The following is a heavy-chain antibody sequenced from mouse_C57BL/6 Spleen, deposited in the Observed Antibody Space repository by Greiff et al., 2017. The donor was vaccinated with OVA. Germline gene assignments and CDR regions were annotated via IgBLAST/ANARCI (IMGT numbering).Heavy chain of an antibody. D-gene: IGHD3-2*02. J-gene: IGHJ3*01. Sequence: VQLQQSVAELVRPGASVKLSCTASGFNIKNTYMHWVKQRPEQVLEWIGRIDPANGITKYAPKFQGKATITADTSSNTAYLPLSSLTSEDTAIYSCAREDGSGLRGAWFAYWGQGTLVTVSA. V-gene: IGHV14-3*01. CDR3: AREDGSGLRGAWFAY. CDR2: IDPANGIT. CDR1: GFNIKNTY.